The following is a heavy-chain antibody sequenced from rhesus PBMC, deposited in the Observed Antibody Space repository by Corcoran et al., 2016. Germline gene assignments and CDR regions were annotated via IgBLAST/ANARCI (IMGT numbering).Heavy chain of an antibody. CDR2: MDGYRVTL. D-gene: IGHD1-44*01. CDR1: GASINSHW. Sequence: QLHLSGPGLVKPSETLSLTCSVSGASINSHWWTWVRQPPGKALEWIGEMDGYRVTLNYHPSLEIRITFSKDESKSQFSLGLNSVTAADTAVYFCARDVGNLGLDSWGQGVVVTVSS. V-gene: IGHV4-80*01. CDR3: ARDVGNLGLDS. J-gene: IGHJ6*01.